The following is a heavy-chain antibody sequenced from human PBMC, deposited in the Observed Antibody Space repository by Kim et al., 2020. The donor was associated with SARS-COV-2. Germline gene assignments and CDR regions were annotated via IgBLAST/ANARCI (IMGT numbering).Heavy chain of an antibody. CDR2: ET. V-gene: IGHV3-7*01. CDR3: ATGQFSGVGY. J-gene: IGHJ4*02. D-gene: IGHD3-10*01. Sequence: ETDYVDSVKGRFTISRDNGKTSLYLQMKYLGVDDTALYYCATGQFSGVGYWGQGTLVTVSS.